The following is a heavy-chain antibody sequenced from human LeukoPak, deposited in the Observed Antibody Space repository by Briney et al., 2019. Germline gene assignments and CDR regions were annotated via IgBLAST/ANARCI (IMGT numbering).Heavy chain of an antibody. CDR3: ARDYRSGAIDY. J-gene: IGHJ4*02. CDR1: GFTFSDYY. D-gene: IGHD3-16*02. V-gene: IGHV3-11*01. CDR2: ISSSGSTI. Sequence: GGSLRLSCAASGFTFSDYYMSWIRQAPGKGLEWVSYISSSGSTIYYADPVKGRFTISRDNSKNTLYLQMDSLSAEDTAVYYCARDYRSGAIDYWGQGTLVTVSS.